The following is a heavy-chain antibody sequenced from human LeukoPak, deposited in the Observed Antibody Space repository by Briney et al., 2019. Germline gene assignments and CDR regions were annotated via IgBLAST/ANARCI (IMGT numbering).Heavy chain of an antibody. V-gene: IGHV1-18*01. CDR2: ISAYNGNT. CDR3: ARTGTGTYYFDY. Sequence: ASVKVSCKASGGTFSSYAISWVRQAPGQGLEWMGWISAYNGNTNYAQKLQGRVTMTTDTSTSTAYMELRSLRSDDTAVYYCARTGTGTYYFDYWGQGTLVTVSS. CDR1: GGTFSSYA. J-gene: IGHJ4*02. D-gene: IGHD1-7*01.